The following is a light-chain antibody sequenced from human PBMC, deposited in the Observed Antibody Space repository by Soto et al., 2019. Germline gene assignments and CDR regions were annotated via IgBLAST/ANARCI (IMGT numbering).Light chain of an antibody. V-gene: IGKV4-1*01. CDR2: WAS. CDR3: QQYYSTPYT. CDR1: QSVLYSSNNKNY. J-gene: IGKJ3*01. Sequence: DIVMTQSPDSLAVSLGERATINCKSSQSVLYSSNNKNYLAWYQQKPGQPPKLLIYWASTRESGVPDRFSGSGSGTDFTLTISSLQGEDVGVYYCQQYYSTPYTFGPGTKVYIK.